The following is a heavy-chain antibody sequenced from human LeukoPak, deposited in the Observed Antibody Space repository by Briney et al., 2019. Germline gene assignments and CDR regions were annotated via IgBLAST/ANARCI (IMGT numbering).Heavy chain of an antibody. CDR2: ISYDGSNK. CDR1: GSTFSSYG. D-gene: IGHD2-2*01. V-gene: IGHV3-30*18. Sequence: GRSLRLSCAASGSTFSSYGMHWVRQAPGKGLEWVAVISYDGSNKYYADSVKGRFTISRDNSKNTLYLQMNSLRAEDTAVYYCAKDLRGYCSSTSCWFYYYYYGMDVWGQGTTVTVSS. J-gene: IGHJ6*02. CDR3: AKDLRGYCSSTSCWFYYYYYGMDV.